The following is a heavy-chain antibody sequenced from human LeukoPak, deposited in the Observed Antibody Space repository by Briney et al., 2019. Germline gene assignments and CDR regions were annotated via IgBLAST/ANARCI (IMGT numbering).Heavy chain of an antibody. Sequence: KPGESLKISCKGSGFTFSSYWIGWVRQMPGKGLEWMGIIYPGDSDTRYSPSFQGQVTISADNSITTAYLQWSSLKASDTAMYYCARSAAARRGLYFDYWGQGTLVTISS. D-gene: IGHD6-6*01. CDR3: ARSAAARRGLYFDY. CDR2: IYPGDSDT. V-gene: IGHV5-51*01. J-gene: IGHJ4*02. CDR1: GFTFSSYW.